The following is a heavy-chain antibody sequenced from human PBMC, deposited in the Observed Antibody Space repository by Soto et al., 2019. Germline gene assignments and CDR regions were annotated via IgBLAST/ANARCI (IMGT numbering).Heavy chain of an antibody. CDR1: LCMFTTYG. D-gene: IGHD3-16*01. J-gene: IGHJ6*01. Sequence: AVNVSCMSPLCMFTTYGITWVRQAPGQGLEWMGWINAYNGNTGYAQKVQGRVNMATDIHTSTAYMALRSLRSDDTAVYYCARGGVMAHTDVWG. V-gene: IGHV1-18*01. CDR2: INAYNGNT. CDR3: ARGGVMAHTDV.